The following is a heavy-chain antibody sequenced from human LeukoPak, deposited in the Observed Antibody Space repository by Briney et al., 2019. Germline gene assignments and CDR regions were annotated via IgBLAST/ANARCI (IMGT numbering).Heavy chain of an antibody. J-gene: IGHJ5*02. CDR2: INPNSGGT. CDR3: ARGRYYDSSGYYNRFDP. V-gene: IGHV1-2*02. Sequence: ASVKVSCKASGYTFTGYYMHWVRQAPGQGLEWMGWINPNSGGTNYAQKFQGRVTMTRDTSISTAYMELSRLRSDDTAVYYCARGRYYDSSGYYNRFDPWGQGTLVTVSS. D-gene: IGHD3-22*01. CDR1: GYTFTGYY.